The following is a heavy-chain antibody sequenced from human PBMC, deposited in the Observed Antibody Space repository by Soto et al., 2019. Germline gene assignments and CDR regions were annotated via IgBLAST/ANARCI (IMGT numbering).Heavy chain of an antibody. J-gene: IGHJ1*01. V-gene: IGHV3-30*19. Sequence: QVQLVGSGGGVVQPGTSLRVSCVGSGFTFRSYVRHWVRQAPGKGLEWVALTSYDGSDKYYGDSVRGRFTISRDNSRNTLHLQMDSLRLEDTALYYCARWVTTGGLDVWGQGTLVSVSS. CDR2: TSYDGSDK. CDR3: ARWVTTGGLDV. CDR1: GFTFRSYV. D-gene: IGHD2-21*02.